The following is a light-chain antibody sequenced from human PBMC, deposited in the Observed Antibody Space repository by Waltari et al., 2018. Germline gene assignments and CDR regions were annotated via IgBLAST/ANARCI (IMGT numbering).Light chain of an antibody. CDR2: QDT. Sequence: SYELTTPPSVCVSPGQTASMTCSGDRLGDKYACWYQQKPGQSPVLVIYQDTKRPSRVPERFSGSKSGNTATLTISGTQAMDEADYYCQAWDSTTANYVFGPGTKMTVL. V-gene: IGLV3-1*01. J-gene: IGLJ1*01. CDR1: RLGDKY. CDR3: QAWDSTTANYV.